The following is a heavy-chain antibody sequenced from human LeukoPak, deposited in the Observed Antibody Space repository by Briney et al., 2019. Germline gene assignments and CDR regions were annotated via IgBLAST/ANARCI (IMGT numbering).Heavy chain of an antibody. J-gene: IGHJ2*01. CDR3: ARDRLSNGAGWYFDL. D-gene: IGHD4/OR15-4a*01. CDR2: IGIAGDT. V-gene: IGHV3-13*04. Sequence: PGGSLRLSCAASGFTFSSYDMHWVRQATGKGLEWVSAIGIAGDTYYAGSVKGRFTISRENAKNSLYLQMNSLRAGDTAMYYCARDRLSNGAGWYFDLWGRGTLVTVSS. CDR1: GFTFSSYD.